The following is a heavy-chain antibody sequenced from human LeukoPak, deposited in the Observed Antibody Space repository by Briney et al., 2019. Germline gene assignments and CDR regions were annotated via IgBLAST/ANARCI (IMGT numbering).Heavy chain of an antibody. D-gene: IGHD3-16*01. CDR3: ARESVDYVWGSHKLDAFDI. J-gene: IGHJ3*02. CDR1: GGSISSYY. V-gene: IGHV4-59*08. CDR2: IHYSGRT. Sequence: SETLSLTCTVSGGSISSYYWSWIRQPPGKGLEWIGYIHYSGRTNYNPSLKSRFTISVDTSKNQFSLKLSSVTAADTAVYYCARESVDYVWGSHKLDAFDIWGQGTMVTVSS.